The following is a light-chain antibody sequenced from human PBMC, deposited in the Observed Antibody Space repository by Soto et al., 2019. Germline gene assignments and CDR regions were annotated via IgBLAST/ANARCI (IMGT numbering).Light chain of an antibody. CDR1: NIGSKN. Sequence: SYELTQPPSVSVAPGETARITCGANNIGSKNVHWYQQKPGQAPVLVIYYNNDRPSGIPERISGSNSGNTATLTISRVEGGDEADYCCQVWDSGSSHVVFGGGTKVTVL. CDR3: QVWDSGSSHVV. J-gene: IGLJ3*02. V-gene: IGLV3-21*01. CDR2: YNN.